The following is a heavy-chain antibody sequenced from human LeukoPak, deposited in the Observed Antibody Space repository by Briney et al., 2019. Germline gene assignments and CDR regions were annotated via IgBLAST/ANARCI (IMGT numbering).Heavy chain of an antibody. CDR3: AKDAEGYSYGGALDY. Sequence: PGGSLRLSCAASGFTFDDYAMHWVRQAPGKGLELASLISWDGGSTYYAASVKGRFTISRDNSKNSLYLKMNSLRAEDTVLYYCAKDAEGYSYGGALDYWGQGTLVTVSS. CDR1: GFTFDDYA. CDR2: ISWDGGST. J-gene: IGHJ4*02. V-gene: IGHV3-43D*03. D-gene: IGHD5-18*01.